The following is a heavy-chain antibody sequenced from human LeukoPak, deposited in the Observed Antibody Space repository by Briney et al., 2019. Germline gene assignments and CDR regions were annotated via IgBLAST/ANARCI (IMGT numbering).Heavy chain of an antibody. D-gene: IGHD6-19*01. CDR3: ARESVAGNDFDY. CDR1: GITFRSYG. V-gene: IGHV3-33*01. CDR2: IWYDGSNK. J-gene: IGHJ4*02. Sequence: GGSLRLSCAASGITFRSYGMHWVRQAPGKGLEWVAFIWYDGSNKYYADSVKGRFTISRDNSKNTLYLQMNSLGAEDTAVYYCARESVAGNDFDYWGQGTLVTVSS.